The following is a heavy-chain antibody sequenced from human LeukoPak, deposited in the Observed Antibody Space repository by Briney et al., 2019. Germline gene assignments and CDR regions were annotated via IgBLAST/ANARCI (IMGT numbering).Heavy chain of an antibody. CDR2: INHSGST. D-gene: IGHD3-10*01. CDR1: GGSFSGYY. CDR3: ARLRGYYGSGSYYNVRSPPGQHFDY. Sequence: PSETLSLTCAVYGGSFSGYYWSWIRQPPGKGLEWIGEINHSGSTNYNPSLKSRVTISVDTSKNQFSLKLSSVTAADTAVYYCARLRGYYGSGSYYNVRSPPGQHFDYWGQGTLVTVSS. V-gene: IGHV4-34*01. J-gene: IGHJ4*02.